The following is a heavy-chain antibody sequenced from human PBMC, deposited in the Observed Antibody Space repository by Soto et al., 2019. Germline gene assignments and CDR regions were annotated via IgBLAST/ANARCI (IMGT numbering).Heavy chain of an antibody. V-gene: IGHV1-3*01. CDR3: ARVPPRHSSSGMEV. CDR2: INAGNGNT. Sequence: ASVKVSCKASGYTFTSYAMHWVRQAPGQRLEWMGWINAGNGNTKCSQKFQGRVTITRDTSASTAYMELSSLRSEDTAVYYCARVPPRHSSSGMEVGGKGPWATV. J-gene: IGHJ6*04. CDR1: GYTFTSYA.